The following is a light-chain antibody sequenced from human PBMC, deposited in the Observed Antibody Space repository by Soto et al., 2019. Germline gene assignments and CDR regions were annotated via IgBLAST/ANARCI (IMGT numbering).Light chain of an antibody. CDR2: AAS. CDR1: QGIRND. J-gene: IGKJ4*01. Sequence: AIQMTQSPSSLSASVGDRVTITCRASQGIRNDLGWYQQKPGKAPKLLIYAASSLESGVPSRFSGSGSGTDFTLTISSLQPEDFAPYYCLQDYNYPLTFGGGTKVELK. V-gene: IGKV1-6*01. CDR3: LQDYNYPLT.